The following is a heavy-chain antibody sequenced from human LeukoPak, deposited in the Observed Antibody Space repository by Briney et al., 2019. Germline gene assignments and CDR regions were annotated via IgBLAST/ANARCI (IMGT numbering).Heavy chain of an antibody. Sequence: NPSETLSLTCTVSGGSISSSSYYWSWIRQPPGKGLEWIGYISYSGSTNYNPSLKSRVTISVDTSKNQFSLKLNSVTAADTAVHYCARRRMDYDYWGQGTLVTVSS. CDR3: ARRRMDYDY. CDR2: ISYSGST. CDR1: GGSISSSSYY. J-gene: IGHJ4*02. V-gene: IGHV4-61*01. D-gene: IGHD2-15*01.